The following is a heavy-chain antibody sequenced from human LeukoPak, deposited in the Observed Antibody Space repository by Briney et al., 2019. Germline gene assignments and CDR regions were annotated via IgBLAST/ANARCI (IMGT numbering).Heavy chain of an antibody. J-gene: IGHJ6*03. D-gene: IGHD2-2*01. V-gene: IGHV4-59*01. CDR1: GGSISSYY. Sequence: PSGTLSLTCTVSGGSISSYYWSWIRQPPGKGLEWVGYIYYSGSTNYNPSLKSRVTISVDTSKNQFSLKLSSVTAADTAVYYCASSTEAYYYYYMHVWGKGTTVTVSS. CDR3: ASSTEAYYYYYMHV. CDR2: IYYSGST.